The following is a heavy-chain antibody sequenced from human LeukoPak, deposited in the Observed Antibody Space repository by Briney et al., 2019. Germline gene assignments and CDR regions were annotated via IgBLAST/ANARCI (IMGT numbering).Heavy chain of an antibody. CDR1: GFTFSSYA. CDR2: ISGSGGST. Sequence: GGSLRLSCAASGFTFSSYAMSWVRQAPGKGLERVSAISGSGGSTYYADSVKGRFTISRDNSKNTLYLQMNSLRAEDTAVYYCAKVLASDPSPDRYYDFWSGYYILIGPFDYWGQGTLVTVSS. J-gene: IGHJ4*02. CDR3: AKVLASDPSPDRYYDFWSGYYILIGPFDY. D-gene: IGHD3-3*01. V-gene: IGHV3-23*01.